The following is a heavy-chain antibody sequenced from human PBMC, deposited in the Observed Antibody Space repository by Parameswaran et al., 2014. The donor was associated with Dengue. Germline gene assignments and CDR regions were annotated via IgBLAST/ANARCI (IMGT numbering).Heavy chain of an antibody. CDR1: GGSISSSSYY. CDR3: VISSSWHQNFDY. CDR2: IYYSGST. Sequence: AGGSLRLSCTVSGGSISSSSYYWGWIRQPPGKGLEWIGSIYYSGSTYYNSSLNSRVTISVDTSKNQFSLRLTSVTAADTAVYFCVISSSWHQNFDYWGQGALVTVSS. J-gene: IGHJ4*02. V-gene: IGHV4-39*07. D-gene: IGHD6-13*01.